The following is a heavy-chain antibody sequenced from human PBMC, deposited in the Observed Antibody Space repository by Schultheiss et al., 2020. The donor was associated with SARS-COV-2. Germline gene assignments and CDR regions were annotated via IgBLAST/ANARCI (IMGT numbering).Heavy chain of an antibody. CDR1: GGSFSGYY. V-gene: IGHV3-23*01. Sequence: ETLSLTCGVYGGSFSGYYWSWVRQAPGKGLEWVSAISGSGSYTYYADSVKGRFTISRDNSKNTLYLQMNSLRAEDTAVYYCVSGPHDYWGQGTLVTVSS. J-gene: IGHJ4*02. CDR3: VSGPHDY. D-gene: IGHD3-10*01. CDR2: ISGSGSYT.